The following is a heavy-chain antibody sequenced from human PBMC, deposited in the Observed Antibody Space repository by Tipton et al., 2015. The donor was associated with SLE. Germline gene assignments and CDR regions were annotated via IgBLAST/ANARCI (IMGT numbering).Heavy chain of an antibody. CDR2: IYYSGST. CDR3: ARESNFGVVNPFDL. Sequence: LRLSCTVSGGSVSSGSYYWSWIRQPPGKGLEWIGYIYYSGSTNYNPSLKSRVTISVDTSKNQFSLKLSSVTAADTAVYYCARESNFGVVNPFDLWGRGTLVTVSS. D-gene: IGHD3-3*01. CDR1: GGSVSSGSYY. J-gene: IGHJ2*01. V-gene: IGHV4-61*01.